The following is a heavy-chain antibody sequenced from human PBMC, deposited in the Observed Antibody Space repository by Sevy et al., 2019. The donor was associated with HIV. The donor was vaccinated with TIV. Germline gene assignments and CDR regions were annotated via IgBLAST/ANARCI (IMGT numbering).Heavy chain of an antibody. Sequence: GGSLRLSCATSGFTFSNYWMHWVRLLPGKGLEWVSRITRDGSSTSYADSVKGRFTISRDNAKNTLQLQMISLRAEDSALYYCVRDNLGYTYGYACVWGQGSLVTVSS. CDR1: GFTFSNYW. D-gene: IGHD5-18*01. J-gene: IGHJ4*02. V-gene: IGHV3-74*01. CDR3: VRDNLGYTYGYACV. CDR2: ITRDGSST.